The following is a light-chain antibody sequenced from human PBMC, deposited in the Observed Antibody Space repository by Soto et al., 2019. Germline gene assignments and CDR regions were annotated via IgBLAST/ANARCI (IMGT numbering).Light chain of an antibody. J-gene: IGLJ2*01. CDR2: EGS. CDR1: SSDVGSYNL. V-gene: IGLV2-23*01. CDR3: CSYAGSSTFVV. Sequence: QSALTQPASVSGSPGQSITISCTGTSSDVGSYNLVSWYQQHPGKAPKLMIYEGSKRPSGVSNCFSGSKSGNTASLTISGLQAEDEADYYCCSYAGSSTFVVFGGGTKLTVL.